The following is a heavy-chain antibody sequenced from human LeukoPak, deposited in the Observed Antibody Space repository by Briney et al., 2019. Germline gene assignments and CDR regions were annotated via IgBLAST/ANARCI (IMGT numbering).Heavy chain of an antibody. CDR2: ISGSGGST. CDR3: AGDKGTSYLSSFDY. V-gene: IGHV3-23*01. CDR1: GFTFSSYG. D-gene: IGHD6-6*01. J-gene: IGHJ4*02. Sequence: PGGSLRLSCAASGFTFSSYGMSWVRQAPGKGLEWVSAISGSGGSTYYADSVKGRFTISRDNSKNTPYLQMNSLRAADTAVYYCAGDKGTSYLSSFDYWGQGTLVTVSS.